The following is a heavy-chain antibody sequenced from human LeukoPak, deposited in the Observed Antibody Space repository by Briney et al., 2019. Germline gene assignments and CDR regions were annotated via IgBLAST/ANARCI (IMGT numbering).Heavy chain of an antibody. CDR3: ARPIAAVVGNWFDP. J-gene: IGHJ5*02. V-gene: IGHV3-30*04. CDR2: ISYDGRNK. CDR1: GFTFSSYA. Sequence: PGRSLRLSCAASGFTFSSYAMHWVRQAPGKGLEWVAVISYDGRNKYYADSVKGRFTISRDNSKNTLYLQMNSLRAEDTAVYYCARPIAAVVGNWFDPWGQGTLVTVAS. D-gene: IGHD6-13*01.